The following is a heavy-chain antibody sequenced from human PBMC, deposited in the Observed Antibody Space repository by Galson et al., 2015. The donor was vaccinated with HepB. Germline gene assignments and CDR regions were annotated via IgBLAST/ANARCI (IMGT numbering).Heavy chain of an antibody. J-gene: IGHJ5*02. V-gene: IGHV3-33*01. CDR2: IWYDGSNK. D-gene: IGHD2-15*01. CDR3: AREGWWRDLNWFDP. CDR1: GFTFSSYG. Sequence: SLRLSCAASGFTFSSYGMHWVRQAPGKGLEWVAVIWYDGSNKYYADSVKGRFTISRDNSKNTLYLQMNSLRAEDTAVYYCAREGWWRDLNWFDPWGQGTLVTVSS.